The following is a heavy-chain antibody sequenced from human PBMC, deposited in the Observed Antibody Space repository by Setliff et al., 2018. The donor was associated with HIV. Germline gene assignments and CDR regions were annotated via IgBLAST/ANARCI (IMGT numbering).Heavy chain of an antibody. CDR2: IRSKAYGGTT. D-gene: IGHD3-3*01. CDR3: ARDPFLAQGFWSGYHSDY. V-gene: IGHV3-49*04. CDR1: GITFGDYA. Sequence: PGGSLRLSCTVSGITFGDYAMSWVRQAPGKGLEWVGFIRSKAYGGTTEYAASVKGRFTISRDDSKSIAYLQMNSLKIEDTAVYYCARDPFLAQGFWSGYHSDYWGQGTLGTVSS. J-gene: IGHJ4*02.